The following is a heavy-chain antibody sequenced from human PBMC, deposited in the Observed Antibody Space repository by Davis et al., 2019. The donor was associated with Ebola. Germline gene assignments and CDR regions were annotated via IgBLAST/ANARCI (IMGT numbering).Heavy chain of an antibody. CDR2: INDGNGNT. Sequence: ASVKVSCKASGYTFTNYAMHWVRQAPGQRLEWMGWINDGNGNTKYSQKFQGRVTITRDTSARTAYMELSRLRSEDTAVYYCASDYGDYGEGHFDYWGQGTLVTVSS. V-gene: IGHV1-3*01. D-gene: IGHD4-17*01. J-gene: IGHJ4*02. CDR1: GYTFTNYA. CDR3: ASDYGDYGEGHFDY.